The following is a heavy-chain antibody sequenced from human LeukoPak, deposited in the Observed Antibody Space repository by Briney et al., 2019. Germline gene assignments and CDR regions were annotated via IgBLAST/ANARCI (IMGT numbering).Heavy chain of an antibody. CDR2: IKYDGSVK. V-gene: IGHV3-7*01. J-gene: IGHJ3*02. Sequence: GGSLRLSCAASRFTFNSYWMNWVRQAPGKGLEWAAIIKYDGSVKYYVDSVRGRFTISRDNARNSLYLQMHSLRAEDTAVYYCAKGGGRPLGDAYDIWGQGTMVTVSS. CDR3: AKGGGRPLGDAYDI. CDR1: RFTFNSYW. D-gene: IGHD1-26*01.